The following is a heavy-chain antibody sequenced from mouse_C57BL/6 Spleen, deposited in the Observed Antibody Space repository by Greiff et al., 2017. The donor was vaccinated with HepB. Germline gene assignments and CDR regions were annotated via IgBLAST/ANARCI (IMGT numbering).Heavy chain of an antibody. CDR1: GFTFSSYT. D-gene: IGHD1-1*01. CDR2: ISGGGGNT. CDR3: ARHRGITTVVAGGYYFDY. V-gene: IGHV5-9*01. J-gene: IGHJ2*01. Sequence: EVKVEESGGGLVKPGGSLKLSCAASGFTFSSYTMSWVRQTPEKRLEWVATISGGGGNTYYPDSVKGRFTISRDNAKNTMYLQMSRLRSEDTALYYCARHRGITTVVAGGYYFDYWGQGTTLTVSS.